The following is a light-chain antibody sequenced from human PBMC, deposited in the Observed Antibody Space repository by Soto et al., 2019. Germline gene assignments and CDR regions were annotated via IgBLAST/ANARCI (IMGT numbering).Light chain of an antibody. CDR1: QRLSGG. V-gene: IGKV1-5*01. CDR2: DVS. CDR3: QQYNSWT. Sequence: EIXMTKSPSTLXASVGDGVSMXCRASQRLSGGIDWFQQRTGKAPKYLIYDVSNLESGVPLRFSGSGSATECTLTISSLQPDDFATDYCQQYNSWTFGQGTKVDI. J-gene: IGKJ1*01.